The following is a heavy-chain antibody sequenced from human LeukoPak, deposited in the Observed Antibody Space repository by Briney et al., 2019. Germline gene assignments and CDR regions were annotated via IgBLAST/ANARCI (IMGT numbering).Heavy chain of an antibody. D-gene: IGHD3-22*01. Sequence: PGGSLRLSCAASGFTVSSDYMSWVRQAPGKGLEWVSVIYSGGSTYYADSVKGRFTISRHNSKNTLYLQMNSLIAEDTAVYYCASVYYYDSSGPGAFDIWGQGTMVTVSS. CDR1: GFTVSSDY. CDR3: ASVYYYDSSGPGAFDI. CDR2: IYSGGST. J-gene: IGHJ3*02. V-gene: IGHV3-53*04.